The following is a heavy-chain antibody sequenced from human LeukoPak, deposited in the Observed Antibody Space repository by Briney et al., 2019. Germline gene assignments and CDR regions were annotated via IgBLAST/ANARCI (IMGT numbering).Heavy chain of an antibody. Sequence: SETLSLTCTVSGGSISSYYWSWIRQPPGKGLEWIGYIYYSGSTNYNPSLKSRVTISVDTSKNQFSLKLSSVTAADTAVYYCASSGFIYSYGMDVWGKGTTVTVSS. J-gene: IGHJ6*04. CDR3: ASSGFIYSYGMDV. CDR1: GGSISSYY. V-gene: IGHV4-59*01. D-gene: IGHD6-19*01. CDR2: IYYSGST.